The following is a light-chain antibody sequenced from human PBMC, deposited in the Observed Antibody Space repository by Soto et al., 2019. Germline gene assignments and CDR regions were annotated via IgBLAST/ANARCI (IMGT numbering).Light chain of an antibody. J-gene: IGKJ1*01. CDR1: QRVFYSSNNKNY. V-gene: IGKV4-1*01. CDR3: QQYYSTPRT. CDR2: WAS. Sequence: DIVMTQSPDSLAVSLGERATINCKSSQRVFYSSNNKNYLAWYQQKPGHPPKLLIYWASTRESGVPDRFSGSGSGTDFTLTISSLQAEDVAVYYCQQYYSTPRTFGQGTKVEIK.